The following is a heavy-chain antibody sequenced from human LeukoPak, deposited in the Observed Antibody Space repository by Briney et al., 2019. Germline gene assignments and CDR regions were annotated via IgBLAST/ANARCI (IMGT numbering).Heavy chain of an antibody. CDR1: GYTFTDYY. V-gene: IGHV1-2*02. CDR3: ARPTTVGGYYGMDV. J-gene: IGHJ6*02. D-gene: IGHD4-23*01. CDR2: INPNSGGT. Sequence: ASVKVSCKASGYTFTDYYMHWVRQAPGQGLEWMGWINPNSGGTNYAQKFQGRVTMTRDTSISTAYMELSRLRSDDTAVYYCARPTTVGGYYGMDVWGQGTTVTVSS.